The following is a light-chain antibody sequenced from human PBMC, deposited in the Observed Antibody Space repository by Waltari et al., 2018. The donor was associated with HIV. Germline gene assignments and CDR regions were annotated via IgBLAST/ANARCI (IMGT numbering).Light chain of an antibody. CDR2: QDS. Sequence: SYVLTQPPSVSVSPGQTATITCSGDKLGEKYASWYQQKPGQSPVLVIFQDSKRPSGIPERFSGSNSGNTATLTISGTQAMDEADYYCQAWDSSVVFGGGTKLTVL. V-gene: IGLV3-1*01. J-gene: IGLJ2*01. CDR1: KLGEKY. CDR3: QAWDSSVV.